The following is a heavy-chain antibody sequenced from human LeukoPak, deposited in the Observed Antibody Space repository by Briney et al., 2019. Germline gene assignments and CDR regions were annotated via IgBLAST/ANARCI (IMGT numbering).Heavy chain of an antibody. Sequence: GGSLRLSCAASGFTFSIYAMSWVRQAPGKGLEWVSAISVGGGSTYYADSMKGRFTISRDNSKSTLFLQVNSLRAEDTAVYYCARGLAGFDFWGQGTLVTISS. CDR2: ISVGGGST. V-gene: IGHV3-23*01. J-gene: IGHJ4*02. CDR3: ARGLAGFDF. CDR1: GFTFSIYA.